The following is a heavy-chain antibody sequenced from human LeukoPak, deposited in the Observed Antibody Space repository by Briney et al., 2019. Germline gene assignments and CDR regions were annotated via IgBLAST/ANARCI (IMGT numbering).Heavy chain of an antibody. CDR2: INHNSGGT. J-gene: IGHJ4*02. V-gene: IGHV1-2*02. CDR3: ASGDSSGYYPFDY. CDR1: GYTFTGYY. D-gene: IGHD3-22*01. Sequence: GASVQVSCKASGYTFTGYYMHWVGQPPGEGLEWMGWINHNSGGTNYAQKFQGRVTMTRDTSISTAYMELSRLRSDDTAGYYCASGDSSGYYPFDYWGQGTLVTVSS.